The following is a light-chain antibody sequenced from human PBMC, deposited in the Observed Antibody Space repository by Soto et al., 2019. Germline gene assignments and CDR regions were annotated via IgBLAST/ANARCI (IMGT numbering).Light chain of an antibody. Sequence: EIVLTQSPATLSLSPGERGTLSCRASQSVSSYLAWYQQKPGQAPRLLIYDASNRATGITARFSGSGSGTDFTLTISSLEPEDFAVYYCQQRSNWPRWTFGQGTKVDIK. CDR1: QSVSSY. J-gene: IGKJ1*01. CDR2: DAS. V-gene: IGKV3-11*01. CDR3: QQRSNWPRWT.